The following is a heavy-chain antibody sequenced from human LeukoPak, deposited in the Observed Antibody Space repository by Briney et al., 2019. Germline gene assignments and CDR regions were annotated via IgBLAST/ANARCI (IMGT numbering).Heavy chain of an antibody. Sequence: GGSLRLSCAASGFTFSSYAMNWVRQAPGKGLEWVSAISGNGVSTYYADSVKGRFTISRDNSKNTLYLQMNSLRAEDTAVYYCAKGVSTYYYYYGVDVWGQGTTVTVSS. J-gene: IGHJ6*02. CDR3: AKGVSTYYYYYGVDV. V-gene: IGHV3-23*01. CDR1: GFTFSSYA. CDR2: ISGNGVST.